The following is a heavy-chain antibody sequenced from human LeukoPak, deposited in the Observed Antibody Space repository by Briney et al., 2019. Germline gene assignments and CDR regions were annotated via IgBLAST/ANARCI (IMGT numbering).Heavy chain of an antibody. CDR3: ARDGVYSGSSY. V-gene: IGHV4-39*07. CDR1: GDSITSGSYY. Sequence: SETLSLTCTVSGDSITSGSYYWGWIRQPPGRGLEWIGSIYYSGSTYYNPSLKSRVTISVDTSKNQFSLKLSSVTAADTAVYYCARDGVYSGSSYWGQGTLVTVSS. CDR2: IYYSGST. J-gene: IGHJ4*02. D-gene: IGHD1-26*01.